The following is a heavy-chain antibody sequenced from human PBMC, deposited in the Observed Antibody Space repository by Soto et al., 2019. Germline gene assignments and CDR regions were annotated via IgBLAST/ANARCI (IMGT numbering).Heavy chain of an antibody. V-gene: IGHV3-23*01. CDR1: GFTFSSYN. J-gene: IGHJ5*02. CDR2: ISATGGST. Sequence: EVQLLESGGGLVQPGGSLRLSCAASGFTFSSYNMSWVRQAPGKGLEWVSGISATGGSTYYADSVKGRFTFSRDNSNNTLYLQMSSLRAEDTAVYYCAKGFIRDCGGDCTVDTWGQGTLVTVSS. CDR3: AKGFIRDCGGDCTVDT. D-gene: IGHD2-21*02.